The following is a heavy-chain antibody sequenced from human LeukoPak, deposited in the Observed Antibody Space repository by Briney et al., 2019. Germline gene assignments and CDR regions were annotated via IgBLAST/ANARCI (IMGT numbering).Heavy chain of an antibody. J-gene: IGHJ6*03. CDR2: VNWNGRST. CDR1: GFNFDDYA. V-gene: IGHV3-20*04. Sequence: RPGGSLRLSCAASGFNFDDYAMSWVRQAPGRGLEWVSGVNWNGRSTSYADSVKGRFTISRDNAKNSLYLQMHSLRAEDTALYYCARSGPHYDFLTGLYPDYYYYYYLDVWGKGTTVTVSS. D-gene: IGHD3-9*01. CDR3: ARSGPHYDFLTGLYPDYYYYYYLDV.